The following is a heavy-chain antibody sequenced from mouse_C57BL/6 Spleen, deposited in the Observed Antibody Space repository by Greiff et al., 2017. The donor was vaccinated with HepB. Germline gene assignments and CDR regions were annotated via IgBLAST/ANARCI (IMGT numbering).Heavy chain of an antibody. CDR2: IDPSDSYT. V-gene: IGHV1-69*01. CDR3: ARALYGSSYWYFDV. J-gene: IGHJ1*03. D-gene: IGHD1-1*01. CDR1: GYTFTSYW. Sequence: QVQLQQPGAELVMPGASVKLSCKASGYTFTSYWMHWVKQRPGQGLEWIGEIDPSDSYTNYNQKFKGKSTLTVDKSSSTAYMQLSSLTSEDSAVYYCARALYGSSYWYFDVWGTGTTVTVSS.